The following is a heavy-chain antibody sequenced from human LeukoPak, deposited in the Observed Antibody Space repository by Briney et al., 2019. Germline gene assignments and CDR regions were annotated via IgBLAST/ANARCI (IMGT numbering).Heavy chain of an antibody. J-gene: IGHJ6*03. CDR2: IYTSGST. D-gene: IGHD2-2*01. V-gene: IGHV4-61*02. Sequence: SETLSLTCTVSGGSISSGSYYWSWIRQPAGKGLEWIGRIYTSGSTNYNPSLKSRVTISVDTSKNQFSLKLSSVTTADTAVYYCARGPSTSWPSNNYYYYYMDVWGKGTTVTISS. CDR3: ARGPSTSWPSNNYYYYYMDV. CDR1: GGSISSGSYY.